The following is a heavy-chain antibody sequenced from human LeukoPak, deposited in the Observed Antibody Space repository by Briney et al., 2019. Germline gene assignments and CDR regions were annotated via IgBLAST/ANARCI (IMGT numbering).Heavy chain of an antibody. CDR3: TTDGVGVT. D-gene: IGHD2-21*02. Sequence: PGGSLRLSCAASGVGFTKSWMSWVRQAPGKGLEWVGRIESNADGGSTDYAVPVKGRFTISRDDSKNTLYLQMSSLTTEDTAVYYCTTDGVGVTWGQGTLVAVSS. V-gene: IGHV3-15*04. CDR1: GVGFTKSW. J-gene: IGHJ4*02. CDR2: IESNADGGST.